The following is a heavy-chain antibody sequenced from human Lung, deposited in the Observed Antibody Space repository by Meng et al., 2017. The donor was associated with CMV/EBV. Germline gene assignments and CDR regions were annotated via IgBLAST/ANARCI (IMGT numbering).Heavy chain of an antibody. V-gene: IGHV3-7*01. D-gene: IGHD4-17*01. Sequence: GGSLRLXCSTSGFTFRRHWMVWVRQAPGKGLEWVADIREDGSEKYYVDSVKGRFTISRDNANDSLFLQMNSLKGEDTAVYYCARGVTIHGVTKPPASLRWXQGNXVNGAS. J-gene: IGHJ4*02. CDR2: IREDGSEK. CDR3: ARGVTIHGVTKPPASLR. CDR1: GFTFRRHW.